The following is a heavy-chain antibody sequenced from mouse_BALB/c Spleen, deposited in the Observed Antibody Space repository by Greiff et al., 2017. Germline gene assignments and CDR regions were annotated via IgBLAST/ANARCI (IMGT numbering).Heavy chain of an antibody. CDR1: GYTFTSYW. Sequence: QVQLQQSGAELAKPGASVKMSCKASGYTFTSYWMHWVKQRPGQGLEWIGYINPSTGYTEYNQKFKDKATLTADKSSSTAYMQLSSLTSEDSAVYYCARKGPSDYFDYWGQGTTLTVSS. J-gene: IGHJ2*01. CDR3: ARKGPSDYFDY. V-gene: IGHV1-7*01. CDR2: INPSTGYT. D-gene: IGHD2-10*02.